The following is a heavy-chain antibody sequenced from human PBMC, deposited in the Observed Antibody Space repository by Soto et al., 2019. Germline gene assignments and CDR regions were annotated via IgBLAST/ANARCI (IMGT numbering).Heavy chain of an antibody. J-gene: IGHJ5*02. V-gene: IGHV4-34*01. CDR2: INYSGST. CDR1: GGSFSGHY. D-gene: IGHD2-2*01. CDR3: ARTKIRYCSSTSCSGRWFDP. Sequence: SETLSLTCAVYGGSFSGHYWSWIRQPPGKGLEWIGEINYSGSTNYNPSLKSRVTISVDTSKNQFSLKLSSVTAADTAVYYCARTKIRYCSSTSCSGRWFDPWGQGTLVTVSS.